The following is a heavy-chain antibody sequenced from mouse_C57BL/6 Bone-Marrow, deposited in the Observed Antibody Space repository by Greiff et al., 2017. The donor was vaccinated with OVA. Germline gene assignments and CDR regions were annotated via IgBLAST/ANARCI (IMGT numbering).Heavy chain of an antibody. D-gene: IGHD1-1*01. CDR3: ARRDYYGSSFAWFAY. CDR1: GFNIKNTY. V-gene: IGHV14-3*01. Sequence: VQLQQSVAELVRPGASVKLSCTASGFNIKNTYMHWVKQRPEQGLEWIGRIDPANGNTKYAPKFQGKATITADTSSNTAYLQLSSLTSEDTAIYYCARRDYYGSSFAWFAYWGQGTLVTVSA. CDR2: IDPANGNT. J-gene: IGHJ3*01.